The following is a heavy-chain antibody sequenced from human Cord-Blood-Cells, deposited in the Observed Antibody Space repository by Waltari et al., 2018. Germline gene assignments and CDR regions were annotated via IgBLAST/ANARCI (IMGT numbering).Heavy chain of an antibody. Sequence: QVQLVESGGGVVQPGRSLRLSCAASGFTFSSYGMHWVRQAPGKGLSWVAVIWDEGSNKYYADSVKGRFTISRDNSKNTLYLQMNSLRAEDTAVYYCAAGIAAAVFDYWGQGTLVTVSS. J-gene: IGHJ4*02. CDR3: AAGIAAAVFDY. D-gene: IGHD6-13*01. CDR1: GFTFSSYG. V-gene: IGHV3-33*01. CDR2: IWDEGSNK.